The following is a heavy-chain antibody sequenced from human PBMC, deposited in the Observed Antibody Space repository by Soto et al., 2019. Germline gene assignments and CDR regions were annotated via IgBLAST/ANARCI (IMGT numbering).Heavy chain of an antibody. CDR1: GFTFSSYW. Sequence: GSLRLFCAASGFTFSSYWMSWVRQAPGKGLEWVANIKQDGSEKYYVDSVKGRFTISRDNAKNSLYLQMNSLRAEDTAVYYCARYQWLPSAELDYWGQGTLVTVSS. V-gene: IGHV3-7*01. CDR2: IKQDGSEK. D-gene: IGHD6-19*01. J-gene: IGHJ4*02. CDR3: ARYQWLPSAELDY.